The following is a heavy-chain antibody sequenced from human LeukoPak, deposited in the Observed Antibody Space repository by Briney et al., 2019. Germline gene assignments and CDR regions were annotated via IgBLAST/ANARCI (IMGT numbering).Heavy chain of an antibody. CDR2: ISYSGST. CDR1: GASINYNY. Sequence: SETLSLTCTVSGASINYNYLTWIRQPPGKGLEWIGYISYSGSTNYNPSLNSRVTISVDTSKNQFSMKLSSVPAADTAVYYCASGRSSSLRAYGMDVWGQGTTVTVSS. J-gene: IGHJ6*02. V-gene: IGHV4-59*08. CDR3: ASGRSSSLRAYGMDV. D-gene: IGHD6-6*01.